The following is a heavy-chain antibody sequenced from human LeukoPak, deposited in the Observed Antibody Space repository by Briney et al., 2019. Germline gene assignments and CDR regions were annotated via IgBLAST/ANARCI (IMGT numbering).Heavy chain of an antibody. Sequence: ASVKVSCKASGYTFTSYAMHWVRQAPGQRLEWMGWINAGNGNTKYSQEFQGRVTITRDTSASTAYMELSSLRSEDMAVCYCARAMQYPHNWFDPWGQGTLVTVSS. CDR2: INAGNGNT. CDR3: ARAMQYPHNWFDP. CDR1: GYTFTSYA. D-gene: IGHD2-2*01. V-gene: IGHV1-3*03. J-gene: IGHJ5*02.